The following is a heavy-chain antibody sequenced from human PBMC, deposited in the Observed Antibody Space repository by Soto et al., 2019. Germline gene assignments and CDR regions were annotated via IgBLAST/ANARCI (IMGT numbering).Heavy chain of an antibody. Sequence: PGRSLRLSWAVAGFTSSDYYISWNRQAPGKGLGWVPYISSRGSTIYYTDSVKGPFTISRGNAKNSLYLRMNSLRAKETAVYYCARGRRITMVRGAHDASDIWGQGTMVTVS. CDR1: GFTSSDYY. CDR2: ISSRGSTI. D-gene: IGHD3-10*01. CDR3: ARGRRITMVRGAHDASDI. V-gene: IGHV3-11*01. J-gene: IGHJ3*02.